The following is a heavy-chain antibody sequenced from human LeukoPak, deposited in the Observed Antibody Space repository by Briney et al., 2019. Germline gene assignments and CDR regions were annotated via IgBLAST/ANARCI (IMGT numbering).Heavy chain of an antibody. Sequence: GSLILSCAASGFTFSTYAMHWVRQAPGKGLEWVAVISYDGNNKYYADSVKGRFTISRDSSKNTLYLQMNSLRVEDTAVYYCARAVAVVAAAHDFWGQGTLVTVSS. D-gene: IGHD2-15*01. CDR2: ISYDGNNK. CDR3: ARAVAVVAAAHDF. CDR1: GFTFSTYA. V-gene: IGHV3-30-3*01. J-gene: IGHJ4*02.